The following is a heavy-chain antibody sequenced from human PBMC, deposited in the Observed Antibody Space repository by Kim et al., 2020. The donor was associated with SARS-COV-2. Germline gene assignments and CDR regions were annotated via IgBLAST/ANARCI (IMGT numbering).Heavy chain of an antibody. CDR2: IYYSGST. J-gene: IGHJ5*02. CDR1: GGSISSGGYY. Sequence: SETLSLTCTVSGGSISSGGYYWSWIRQHPGKGLEWIGYIYYSGSTYYNPSLKSRVTISVDTSKNQFSLKLSSVTAADTAVYYCARAGMMGGSWKPNWFDPWGQGTLVTVSS. D-gene: IGHD1-26*01. CDR3: ARAGMMGGSWKPNWFDP. V-gene: IGHV4-31*03.